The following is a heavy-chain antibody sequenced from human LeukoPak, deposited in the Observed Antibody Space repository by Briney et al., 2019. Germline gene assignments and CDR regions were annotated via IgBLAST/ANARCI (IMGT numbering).Heavy chain of an antibody. Sequence: PGRSLRLSCTASGFTFDDYAMHWVRQVPGKGLQWVSGINWNSDNIVYADSVKGRFTISRDNAKNSLYLQMNSLRAEDTALYYCAKDILIAPAARTVFDYWGQGTLVTVSS. J-gene: IGHJ4*02. D-gene: IGHD2-2*01. CDR3: AKDILIAPAARTVFDY. V-gene: IGHV3-9*01. CDR1: GFTFDDYA. CDR2: INWNSDNI.